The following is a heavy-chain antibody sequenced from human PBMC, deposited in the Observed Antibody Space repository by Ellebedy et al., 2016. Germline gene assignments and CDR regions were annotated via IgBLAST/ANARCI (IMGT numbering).Heavy chain of an antibody. CDR2: IIPIFGTA. Sequence: ASVKVSCKASGGTFSSYAISWARQAPGQGLEWMGGIIPIFGTANYAQKFQGRVTITADEPTSTAYMELSSLRSEDTAVYYCVRDVTASRDYWGQGTLVTVSS. J-gene: IGHJ4*02. CDR3: VRDVTASRDY. D-gene: IGHD5-18*01. CDR1: GGTFSSYA. V-gene: IGHV1-69*13.